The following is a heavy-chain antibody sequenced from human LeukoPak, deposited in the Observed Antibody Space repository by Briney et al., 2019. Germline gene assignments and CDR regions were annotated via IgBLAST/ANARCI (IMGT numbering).Heavy chain of an antibody. D-gene: IGHD6-19*01. J-gene: IGHJ4*02. Sequence: PSETLPLTCTVSGGSISSYYWSWIRQPPGKGLEWIGYIYYSGSTNYNPSLKRRVTISVDTSKNQFSLKLSSVTAAGTAGYYCARGALGLRYSSKPFDYWGQGTLVTVSS. CDR3: ARGALGLRYSSKPFDY. CDR1: GGSISSYY. CDR2: IYYSGST. V-gene: IGHV4-59*01.